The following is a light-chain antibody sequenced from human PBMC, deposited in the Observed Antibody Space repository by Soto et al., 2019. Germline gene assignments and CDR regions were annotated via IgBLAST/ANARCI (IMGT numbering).Light chain of an antibody. V-gene: IGLV2-14*01. J-gene: IGLJ1*01. Sequence: QSVLTQPASVSGSPGQSITISCTGTSSDVGGYNYASWYQQHPGKAPKLMIYDVSNRPSGVSNRFSGSKSGNTASLTISGLQAEDEADYYCSSYTSSSTRVFGTGTKVPVL. CDR3: SSYTSSSTRV. CDR2: DVS. CDR1: SSDVGGYNY.